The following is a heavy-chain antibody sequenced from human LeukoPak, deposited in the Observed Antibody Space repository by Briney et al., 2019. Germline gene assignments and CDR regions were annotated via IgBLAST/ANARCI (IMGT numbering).Heavy chain of an antibody. CDR2: IYTSGST. J-gene: IGHJ3*02. CDR1: GGSISDYF. CDR3: ARDSNGDRAFDM. D-gene: IGHD4-17*01. Sequence: SSETLSLTCSVSGGSISDYFWSWIRQPAGGGLEWVGRIYTSGSTNYNPSLKSRVTMSIDTSKNHFSLNLTSVTVADTAMYYCARDSNGDRAFDMWGQGTRVTVSP. V-gene: IGHV4-4*07.